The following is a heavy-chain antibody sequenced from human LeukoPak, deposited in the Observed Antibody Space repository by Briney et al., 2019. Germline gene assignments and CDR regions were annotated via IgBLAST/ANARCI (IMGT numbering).Heavy chain of an antibody. CDR1: GGSISSYY. CDR3: ARHGPGYSSGWSRAFDY. D-gene: IGHD6-19*01. J-gene: IGHJ4*02. Sequence: PSETLSLTCTVSGGSISSYYWSWLRQPPGKGLEWIGYIYYSGSTNYNPSLKSRVTISVDTSKNQFSLKLSSVTAADTAVYYCARHGPGYSSGWSRAFDYWGQGTLVTVSS. CDR2: IYYSGST. V-gene: IGHV4-59*08.